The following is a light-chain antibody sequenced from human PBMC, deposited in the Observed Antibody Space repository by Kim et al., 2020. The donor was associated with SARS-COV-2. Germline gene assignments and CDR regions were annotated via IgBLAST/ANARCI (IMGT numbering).Light chain of an antibody. V-gene: IGKV1-5*01. CDR3: QHYNTFQAT. CDR1: QSISIW. CDR2: DAS. J-gene: IGKJ3*01. Sequence: ASVGDRVTITCRAIQSISIWLAWYQQKPGKAPKLLIYDASSLESGVPSRFSGSGSGTEFSLTISSLQPDDFATYYCQHYNTFQATFGPGTKVDIK.